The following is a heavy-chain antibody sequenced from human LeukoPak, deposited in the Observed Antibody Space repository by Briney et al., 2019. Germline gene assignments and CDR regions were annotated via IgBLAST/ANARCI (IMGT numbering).Heavy chain of an antibody. CDR1: EDRLSRHW. D-gene: IGHD2-2*01. CDR2: IYPGDSDT. V-gene: IGHV5-51*01. Sequence: GESLKISCKTSEDRLSRHWIAWVRQMPGKGLEWMGIIYPGDSDTRYSPSFQGQVTISADKSISTAYLQWSSLKASDTAMYYCARYGSRKKGYCSSTSCGLVDYWGQGTLVTVSS. J-gene: IGHJ4*02. CDR3: ARYGSRKKGYCSSTSCGLVDY.